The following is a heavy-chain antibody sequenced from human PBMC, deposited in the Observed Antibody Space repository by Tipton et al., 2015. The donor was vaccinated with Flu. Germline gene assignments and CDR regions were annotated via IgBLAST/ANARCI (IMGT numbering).Heavy chain of an antibody. CDR1: GGSFSGYY. V-gene: IGHV4-34*01. CDR2: INHSGST. CDR3: ARSSRDNCGGSCFPLDY. J-gene: IGHJ4*02. D-gene: IGHD2-15*01. Sequence: LRLSCAVYGGSFSGYYWSWIRQPPGKGLEWIGEINHSGSTNYNPSLKSRVTMSVDTFKNQFSLRLSSVTAADTAVYYCARSSRDNCGGSCFPLDYWGQGTLVTLS.